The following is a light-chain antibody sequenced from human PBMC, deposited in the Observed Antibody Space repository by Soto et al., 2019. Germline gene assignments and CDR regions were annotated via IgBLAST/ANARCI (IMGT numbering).Light chain of an antibody. V-gene: IGKV1-39*01. CDR3: QQSFSSPPA. J-gene: IGKJ2*01. CDR2: DAS. Sequence: DIQMPQSPSSLSASVGDRVSITCRASQTISRFLNWYQQKPGKAPKFLIYDASSLQSGVPSRFSGSGSGTEFTLTISSLHPEDFATYYCQQSFSSPPAFCQWTKLEIK. CDR1: QTISRF.